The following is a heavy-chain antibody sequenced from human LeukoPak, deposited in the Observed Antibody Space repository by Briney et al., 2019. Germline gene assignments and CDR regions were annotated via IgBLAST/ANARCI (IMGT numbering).Heavy chain of an antibody. CDR2: IYYSGST. D-gene: IGHD1-26*01. J-gene: IGHJ4*02. CDR3: ASKRASGSSNPFDY. V-gene: IGHV4-39*07. CDR1: GGSISSSSYY. Sequence: PSETLSLTCTVSGGSISSSSYYWGWIRQPPRKGLEWIGSIYYSGSTYYNPSLKSRVTISVDTSKNQFSLKLSSVTAADTAVYYCASKRASGSSNPFDYWGQGTLVTVSS.